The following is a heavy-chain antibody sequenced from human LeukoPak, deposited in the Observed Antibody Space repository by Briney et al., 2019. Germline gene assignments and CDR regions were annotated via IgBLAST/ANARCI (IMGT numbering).Heavy chain of an antibody. Sequence: ASVKVSCKASGYTFTGYYMHWVRQAPGQGGEGRGWINSNSGGTNYAQNCQGRVPMTRDTSISPGYMELGRLGSEATAVYYCARALGYCSSTSCLFNCYYGMDVWGQGTTVTVSS. V-gene: IGHV1-2*02. D-gene: IGHD2-2*01. CDR3: ARALGYCSSTSCLFNCYYGMDV. CDR1: GYTFTGYY. J-gene: IGHJ6*02. CDR2: INSNSGGT.